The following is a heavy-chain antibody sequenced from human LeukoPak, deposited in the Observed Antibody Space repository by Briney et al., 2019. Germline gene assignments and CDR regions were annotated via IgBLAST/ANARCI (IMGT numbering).Heavy chain of an antibody. D-gene: IGHD4-23*01. Sequence: SETLSLTCSVSGGSLTYASHYWGWIRQPPGKGLEWIGEINHSGSTNYNPSLKSRVTISVDTSKNQFSLKLSSVTAADTAVYYCARGPNYGGNSKDFDYWGQGTLVTVSS. CDR2: INHSGST. CDR3: ARGPNYGGNSKDFDY. J-gene: IGHJ4*02. CDR1: GGSLTYASHY. V-gene: IGHV4-34*01.